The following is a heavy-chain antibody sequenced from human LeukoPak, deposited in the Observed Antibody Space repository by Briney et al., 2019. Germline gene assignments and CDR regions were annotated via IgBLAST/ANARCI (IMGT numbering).Heavy chain of an antibody. V-gene: IGHV3-74*01. CDR1: GFTYRSYW. D-gene: IGHD3-10*01. Sequence: GGSLSSSCAASGFTYRSYWMHWVRQVPGKGLVWVSRINTDGNSTRYADSVKGRFTISRDNAKNTLYLQMNSLRAEDTAVYYCARVPLGEFKGFDPWGQGTLVTVSS. CDR3: ARVPLGEFKGFDP. J-gene: IGHJ5*02. CDR2: INTDGNST.